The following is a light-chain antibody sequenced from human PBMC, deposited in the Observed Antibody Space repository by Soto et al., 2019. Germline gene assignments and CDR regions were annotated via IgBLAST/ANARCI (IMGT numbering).Light chain of an antibody. V-gene: IGLV2-14*03. CDR2: DVS. J-gene: IGLJ1*01. Sequence: QSALTQPASVSGSPGQSSTISCAGTSSDIGAYNYVSWYQQHPGKAPKLMIYDVSNRPSGISNRSSGSKSGNTASLTISGLQVEDQADYYCISLTGIPANVFGAGTKVTV. CDR3: ISLTGIPANV. CDR1: SSDIGAYNY.